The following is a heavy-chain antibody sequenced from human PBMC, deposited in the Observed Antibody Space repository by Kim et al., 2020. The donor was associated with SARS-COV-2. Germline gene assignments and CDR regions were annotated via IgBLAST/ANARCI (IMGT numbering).Heavy chain of an antibody. CDR3: ARGGLDYYDSSGTSPRDIWYFDL. D-gene: IGHD3-22*01. CDR1: GGTFSSYA. J-gene: IGHJ2*01. V-gene: IGHV1-69*13. CDR2: IIPIFGTA. Sequence: SVKVSCKASGGTFSSYAISWVRQAPGQGLEWMGGIIPIFGTANYAQKFQGRVTITADESTSTAYMELSNLRSEDTAVYYCARGGLDYYDSSGTSPRDIWYFDLWGRGTLVTVSS.